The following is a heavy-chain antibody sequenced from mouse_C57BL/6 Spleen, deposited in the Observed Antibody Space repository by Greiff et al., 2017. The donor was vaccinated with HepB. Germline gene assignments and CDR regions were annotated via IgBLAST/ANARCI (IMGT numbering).Heavy chain of an antibody. D-gene: IGHD2-4*01. CDR2: IYPGDGDT. Sequence: VQLQQSGPELVKPGASVKISCKASGYAFSSSWMNWVKQRPGKGLEWIGRIYPGDGDTNYNGKFKGKATLTADKSSSTAYMQLSSLTSEDSAVYFCARFCYDYPYYFDYWGQGTTLTVSS. J-gene: IGHJ2*01. CDR1: GYAFSSSW. CDR3: ARFCYDYPYYFDY. V-gene: IGHV1-82*01.